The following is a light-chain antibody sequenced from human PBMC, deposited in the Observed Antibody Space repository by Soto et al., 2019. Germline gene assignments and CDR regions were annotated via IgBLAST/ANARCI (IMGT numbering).Light chain of an antibody. Sequence: QSALTQPASVSGSPGQSITISCTGTSSDVGGYNYVSWYQQHPGKAPKLMIYDVSNRPSGVSNRFSGSKSGNTASLTISGLQAEDEADYYCSSYTSSSTPYYVFGTVTKLTVL. J-gene: IGLJ1*01. V-gene: IGLV2-14*01. CDR1: SSDVGGYNY. CDR2: DVS. CDR3: SSYTSSSTPYYV.